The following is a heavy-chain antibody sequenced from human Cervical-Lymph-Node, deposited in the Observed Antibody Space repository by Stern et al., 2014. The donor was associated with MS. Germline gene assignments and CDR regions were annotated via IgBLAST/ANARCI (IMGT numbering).Heavy chain of an antibody. CDR3: AKHRGKDCNYAFWFDP. CDR2: ISDDESNK. CDR1: RFTFDNYG. Sequence: VQLEESGGGVVQPGTSLRLSCAASRFTFDNYGMHWVLQAPGKGLEWVALISDDESNKHDAESVKGRFTISRDNSNNTLFLQMNSLRAEDTAVYYCAKHRGKDCNYAFWFDPWGQGTLVTVSS. D-gene: IGHD3-3*01. V-gene: IGHV3-30*18. J-gene: IGHJ5*02.